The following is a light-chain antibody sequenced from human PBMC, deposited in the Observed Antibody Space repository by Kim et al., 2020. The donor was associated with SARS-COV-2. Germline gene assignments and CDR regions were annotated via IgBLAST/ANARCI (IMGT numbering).Light chain of an antibody. Sequence: DIQMTQSPSSLSASVGDRVTITCRASQSISSYLNWYQQKPGKAPKLLIYAASSLQSGVPSRFSGSGSGTDFTLTISSLQPEDFATYDCQQSYSTPFTFGGVTKVYIK. V-gene: IGKV1-39*01. CDR3: QQSYSTPFT. CDR1: QSISSY. CDR2: AAS. J-gene: IGKJ4*01.